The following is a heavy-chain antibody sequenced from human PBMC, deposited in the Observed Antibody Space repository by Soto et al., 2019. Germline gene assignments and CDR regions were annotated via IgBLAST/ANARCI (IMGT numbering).Heavy chain of an antibody. Sequence: GGSLRLSCAASGFTFSSYAMSWVRQAPGKGLEWVSAISGSGGSTYYADSVKGRFTISRDNSKNTLYLQMNSLRAEDTAVYYCAKGLWYYDYVWGSFDYWGQGTLVTVSS. D-gene: IGHD3-16*01. J-gene: IGHJ4*02. V-gene: IGHV3-23*01. CDR1: GFTFSSYA. CDR2: ISGSGGST. CDR3: AKGLWYYDYVWGSFDY.